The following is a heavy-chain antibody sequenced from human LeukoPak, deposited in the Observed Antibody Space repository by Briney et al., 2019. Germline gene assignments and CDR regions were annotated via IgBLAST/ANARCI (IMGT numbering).Heavy chain of an antibody. CDR2: ISSSSSYI. Sequence: PGGSLRLSCAASGFIFTDYWMYWVRQAPGKGLEWVSSISSSSSYIYYADSVKGRFTISRDNAKNSLYLQMNSLRAEDTAVYYCARTNWGYAFDIWGQGTMVTVSS. V-gene: IGHV3-21*01. J-gene: IGHJ3*02. CDR1: GFIFTDYW. D-gene: IGHD7-27*01. CDR3: ARTNWGYAFDI.